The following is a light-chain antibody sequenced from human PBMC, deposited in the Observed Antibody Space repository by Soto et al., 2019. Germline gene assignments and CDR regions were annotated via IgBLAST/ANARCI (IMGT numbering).Light chain of an antibody. CDR3: QQYYSSPPT. J-gene: IGKJ2*01. V-gene: IGKV4-1*01. Sequence: IVMTQSPDSLAVSLGERATINCKSSQSVLYSSNNENYLAWYQQKPGQPPKLLIYWAATRESGVPDRFSGSGSGTDFTLTISSLQAGDVAVYYCQQYYSSPPTFGQGTKLEIK. CDR2: WAA. CDR1: QSVLYSSNNENY.